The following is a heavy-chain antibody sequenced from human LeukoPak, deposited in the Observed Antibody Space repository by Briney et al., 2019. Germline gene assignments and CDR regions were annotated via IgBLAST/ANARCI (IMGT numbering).Heavy chain of an antibody. Sequence: PGGSLRLSCAASGFTFSSYGMHWVRQAPGKGLEWVAFIRYDGSNKYYADSVKGRFTISRDNSKNTLYLQMNSLRAEDTAVYYCAKDKFNSLIVVVPAAPFDYWGQGTLVTVTS. CDR3: AKDKFNSLIVVVPAAPFDY. CDR1: GFTFSSYG. V-gene: IGHV3-30*02. D-gene: IGHD2-2*01. J-gene: IGHJ4*02. CDR2: IRYDGSNK.